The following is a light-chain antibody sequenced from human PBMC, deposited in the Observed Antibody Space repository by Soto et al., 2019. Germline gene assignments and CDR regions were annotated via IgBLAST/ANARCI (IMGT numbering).Light chain of an antibody. J-gene: IGKJ3*01. CDR1: QTVSSN. V-gene: IGKV3-15*01. Sequence: EIVMTQSPATLSVSPGESATLSRRASQTVSSNLAWYQQKPGQAPRLLIHGASTRAAGIPARFSGSGSGTEFTLTISSLQSEDFAVYYCQQYNDWPPFTVGPGTRVDIK. CDR2: GAS. CDR3: QQYNDWPPFT.